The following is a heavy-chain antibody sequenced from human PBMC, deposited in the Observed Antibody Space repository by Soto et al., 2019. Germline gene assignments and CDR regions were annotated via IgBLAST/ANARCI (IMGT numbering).Heavy chain of an antibody. V-gene: IGHV1-18*01. J-gene: IGHJ4*02. D-gene: IGHD3-10*01. CDR2: ISAHYGNT. CDR1: GYAFTTYG. CDR3: ARGRYGEY. Sequence: QVHLVQSGAEVKKPGASVKVSCKGSGYAFTTYGITWVRQAPGQGLEWMGWISAHYGNTNYAQKLQGRVTVTRDTSTSTAYMELRSLRSDDTAVYYCARGRYGEYWGQGALVTVSS.